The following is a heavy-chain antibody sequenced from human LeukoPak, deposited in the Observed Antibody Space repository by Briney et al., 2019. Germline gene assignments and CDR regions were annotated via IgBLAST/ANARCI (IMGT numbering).Heavy chain of an antibody. CDR2: INTNNGNT. J-gene: IGHJ4*02. D-gene: IGHD3-10*01. CDR1: GYTLTSYG. Sequence: ASVKVSCKASGYTLTSYGISWVRQAPGQGLEWMGWINTNNGNTNYVKRLQGRVTMTTDTSTSTAYMELRSLRSDDTAVYYCAREREETYGSGSYTFDHWGQGTLVTVSS. CDR3: AREREETYGSGSYTFDH. V-gene: IGHV1-18*01.